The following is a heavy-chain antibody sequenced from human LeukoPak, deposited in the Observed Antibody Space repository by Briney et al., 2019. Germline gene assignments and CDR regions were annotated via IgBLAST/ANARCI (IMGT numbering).Heavy chain of an antibody. CDR2: ISGSGGST. Sequence: GGSLRLSCAAPGFTFSSYAMSWVRQAPGKGLEWVSAISGSGGSTYYADSVKGRFTISRDNSKNTLYLQMNSLRAEDTAVYYCAKDRMVQGVDYYFDYWGQGTLVTVSS. D-gene: IGHD3-10*01. V-gene: IGHV3-23*01. J-gene: IGHJ4*02. CDR3: AKDRMVQGVDYYFDY. CDR1: GFTFSSYA.